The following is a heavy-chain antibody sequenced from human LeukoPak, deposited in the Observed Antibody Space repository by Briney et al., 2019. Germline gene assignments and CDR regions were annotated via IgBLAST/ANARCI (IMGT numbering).Heavy chain of an antibody. CDR3: MRGSYYYDSSGYYYFDS. CDR1: GYTFTSYD. CDR2: MNPNSGNT. Sequence: GASVKVSFKGSGYTFTSYDINWVRQATGQGLEWVGLMNPNSGNTDCVQKFQGRVTMTMNSSIRTDYMELSNRRSEDTAMYYCMRGSYYYDSSGYYYFDSWGHGNLVTASS. V-gene: IGHV1-8*01. D-gene: IGHD3-22*01. J-gene: IGHJ4*03.